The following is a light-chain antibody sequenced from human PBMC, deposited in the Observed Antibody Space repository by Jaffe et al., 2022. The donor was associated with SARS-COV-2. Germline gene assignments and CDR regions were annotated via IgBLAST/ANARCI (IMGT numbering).Light chain of an antibody. CDR2: KAS. V-gene: IGKV1-5*03. CDR1: QSVNSW. CDR3: QQYYDYSRT. Sequence: DIQMTQSPSTLSASVGDRVTITCRASQSVNSWLAWYQQKPGKAPKLLIYKASSLESGVPSRFNGSGSGSDFTLTIRGLQPDDFATYYCQQYYDYSRTFGQGTKVEVK. J-gene: IGKJ1*01.